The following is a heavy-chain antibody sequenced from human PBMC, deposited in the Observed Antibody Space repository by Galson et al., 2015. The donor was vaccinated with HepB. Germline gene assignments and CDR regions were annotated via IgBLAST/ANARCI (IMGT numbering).Heavy chain of an antibody. V-gene: IGHV5-10-1*01. CDR2: LDPSDSYT. Sequence: QSGAEVTKPGESLRISCKGSGYSFTSYWISWVRQMPGKGLEWMGRLDPSDSYTNYSPSFQGHVTISADKSISTAYLQWSSLKASDTAMYYCARQGYCSGGSCYEDWFDPWGQGTLVTVSS. J-gene: IGHJ5*02. CDR3: ARQGYCSGGSCYEDWFDP. CDR1: GYSFTSYW. D-gene: IGHD2-15*01.